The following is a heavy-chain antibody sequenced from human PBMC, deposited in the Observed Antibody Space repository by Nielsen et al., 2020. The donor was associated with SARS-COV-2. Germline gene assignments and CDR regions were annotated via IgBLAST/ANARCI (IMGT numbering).Heavy chain of an antibody. CDR1: GFTFSNYD. V-gene: IGHV3-13*01. D-gene: IGHD5-18*01. CDR2: IGTAGDT. Sequence: GESLKISCAASGFTFSNYDMHWVRQATGKGLEWVSAIGTAGDTYYPGSVKGRFTISRDNSKNTLYLQMNSLRAEDTAVYYCAKAKRRFSYGYYYFHRYGMDVWGQGTTVTVSS. J-gene: IGHJ6*02. CDR3: AKAKRRFSYGYYYFHRYGMDV.